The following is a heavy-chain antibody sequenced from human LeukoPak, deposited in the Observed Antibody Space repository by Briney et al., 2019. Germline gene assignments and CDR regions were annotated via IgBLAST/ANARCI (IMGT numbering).Heavy chain of an antibody. CDR3: ARGAVTMVRGVIIDYYYYYMDV. D-gene: IGHD3-10*01. CDR2: INHSGST. Sequence: PSETLSLTCAVYGGSFSGYYWSWIRQPPGKGPEWIGEINHSGSTNYNPSFKSRVTISVDTSKNQFSLKLSSVAAADTAVYYCARGAVTMVRGVIIDYYYYYMDVWGKGTTVTVSS. CDR1: GGSFSGYY. J-gene: IGHJ6*03. V-gene: IGHV4-34*01.